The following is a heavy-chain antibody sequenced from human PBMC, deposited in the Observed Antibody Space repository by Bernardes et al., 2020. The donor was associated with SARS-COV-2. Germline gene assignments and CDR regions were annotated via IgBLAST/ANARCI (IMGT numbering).Heavy chain of an antibody. CDR3: TPHYSSYCGGDCSPY. J-gene: IGHJ4*02. CDR1: GFTFSNVW. V-gene: IGHV3-15*01. D-gene: IGHD2-21*02. CDR2: IKGKSDGETT. Sequence: GGSLRLSCEVAGFTFSNVWLSWVRQAPGKGLEWVGRIKGKSDGETTDYAAPVKGRFTISRDDSKNTLYLQMNSLKTEDTAVYYCTPHYSSYCGGDCSPYWGQGTRVTVSS.